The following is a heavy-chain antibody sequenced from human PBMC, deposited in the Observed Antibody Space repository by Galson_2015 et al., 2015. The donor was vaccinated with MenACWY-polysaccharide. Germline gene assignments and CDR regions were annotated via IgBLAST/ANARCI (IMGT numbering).Heavy chain of an antibody. J-gene: IGHJ3*02. CDR1: GFTFSKYW. Sequence: SLRLSCAASGFTFSKYWMSWVRQAPGKGLEWVANIKGDGSVKNYVDSVRGRFTISSDDATNSVFLQMSSLTGEDTAVYFCARSWFGEEDAFD. CDR3: ARSWFGEEDAFD. CDR2: IKGDGSVK. D-gene: IGHD3-10*01. V-gene: IGHV3-7*01.